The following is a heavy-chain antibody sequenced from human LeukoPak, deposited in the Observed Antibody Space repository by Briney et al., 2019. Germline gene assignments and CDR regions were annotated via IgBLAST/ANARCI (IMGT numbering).Heavy chain of an antibody. CDR2: IYPDDSDT. J-gene: IGHJ2*01. CDR3: AREYSSSWYGYFDL. V-gene: IGHV5-51*01. Sequence: GESLKISCKGSGYNFTNYWIGWVRQMPGKGLEWMGIIYPDDSDTRYRPSFQGQVTISADKSISTAYLQWSSLKASDTAMYYCAREYSSSWYGYFDLWGRGTLVTVSS. CDR1: GYNFTNYW. D-gene: IGHD6-13*01.